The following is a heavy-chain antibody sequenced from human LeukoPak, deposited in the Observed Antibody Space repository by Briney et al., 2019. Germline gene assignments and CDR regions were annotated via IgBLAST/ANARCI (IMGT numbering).Heavy chain of an antibody. CDR3: ASTIAAAGTDFDY. CDR1: GFTFSSYE. Sequence: GGSLRLSCAASGFTFSSYEMNWVRQAPGKGLEWVSYISSSGSTIYYADSVKGRFTISRDNAKNSLYLQMSSLRAEDTAVYYCASTIAAAGTDFDYWGQGTLVTVSS. CDR2: ISSSGSTI. V-gene: IGHV3-48*03. D-gene: IGHD6-13*01. J-gene: IGHJ4*02.